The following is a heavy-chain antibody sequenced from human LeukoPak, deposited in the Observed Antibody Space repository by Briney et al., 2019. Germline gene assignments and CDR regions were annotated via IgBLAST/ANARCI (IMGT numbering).Heavy chain of an antibody. CDR2: IGDSGGAT. D-gene: IGHD7-27*01. V-gene: IGHV3-23*01. Sequence: PGGSLRLSCAASGFTFSGYAMSWVRQAPGKGLEWVSAIGDSGGATFYADSVKGRFTISRDNSKNTLYLQMNSLRAEDTAVYYCARDNNWGSTHYWGQGTLVTVTS. CDR3: ARDNNWGSTHY. J-gene: IGHJ4*02. CDR1: GFTFSGYA.